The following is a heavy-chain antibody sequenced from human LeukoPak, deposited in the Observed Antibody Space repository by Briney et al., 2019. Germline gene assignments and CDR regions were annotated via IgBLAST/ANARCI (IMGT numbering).Heavy chain of an antibody. CDR3: ARVGSSGWFWGAFDI. CDR2: INQDGSEK. CDR1: GFPFSTFW. V-gene: IGHV3-7*03. D-gene: IGHD6-19*01. J-gene: IGHJ3*02. Sequence: GGSLRLSCAVSGFPFSTFWMSWVRQAPGKGLEWVANINQDGSEKYYVDSVRGRFAISRDNAKNSLYLQMKNLRAEDTAVYYCARVGSSGWFWGAFDIWGQGTMVTVSS.